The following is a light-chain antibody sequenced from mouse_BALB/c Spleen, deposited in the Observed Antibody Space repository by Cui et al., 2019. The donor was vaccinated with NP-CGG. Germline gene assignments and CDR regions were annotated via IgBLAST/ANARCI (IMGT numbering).Light chain of an antibody. CDR3: ALWYSNHWV. J-gene: IGLJ1*01. CDR2: GTN. Sequence: QPVVTQESALTTSPGETVTLTCRASTGAVTTSNYANGVQEKPDHLFTGLIGGTNNRPPGVPARFSGSLIGDKAALTITGAQTEDEAMYFCALWYSNHWVFGGGTKLTVL. V-gene: IGLV1*01. CDR1: TGAVTTSNY.